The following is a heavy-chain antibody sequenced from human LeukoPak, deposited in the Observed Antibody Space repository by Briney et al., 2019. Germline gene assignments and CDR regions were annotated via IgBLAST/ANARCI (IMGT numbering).Heavy chain of an antibody. CDR2: IYFSAST. V-gene: IGHV4-34*01. CDR1: GGSFSGYY. J-gene: IGHJ4*02. D-gene: IGHD6-19*01. CDR3: ARHLRYSSGSFYFDY. Sequence: SETLSLTCAVYGGSFSGYYWGWIRQPPGKGLGWIGSIYFSASTYYDPSLMSRVSISVDSSKNQFSLKLSSVTAADTAVYYCARHLRYSSGSFYFDYWGQGTLVTVSS.